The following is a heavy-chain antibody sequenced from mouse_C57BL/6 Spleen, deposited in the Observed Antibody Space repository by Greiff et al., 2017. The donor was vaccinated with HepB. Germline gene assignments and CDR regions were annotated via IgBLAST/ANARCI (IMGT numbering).Heavy chain of an antibody. CDR1: GYTFTDYE. CDR3: TDRGGSNYVWYFDV. Sequence: QVQLQQSGAELVRPGASVTLSCKASGYTFTDYEMHWVKQTPVHGLEWIGAIDPETGGTAYNQKFKGKAILTADKSSSTAYMEHRSLTSEDSAVYYWTDRGGSNYVWYFDVWGTGTTVTVSS. CDR2: IDPETGGT. V-gene: IGHV1-15*01. J-gene: IGHJ1*03. D-gene: IGHD2-5*01.